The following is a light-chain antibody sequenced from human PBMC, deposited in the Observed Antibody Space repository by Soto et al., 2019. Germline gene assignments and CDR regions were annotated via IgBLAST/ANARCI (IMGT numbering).Light chain of an antibody. CDR2: GAS. J-gene: IGKJ1*01. Sequence: EMMMTQSTATLPVPPGGRAALSHRASQGLSHILAWYQQKPGQAPRLLIYGASTRASGIPDRFSGSGSGTEFTLTISSLQSEDFAFFYCQQYDGWPRTFGQGTKVDIK. CDR3: QQYDGWPRT. V-gene: IGKV3-15*01. CDR1: QGLSHI.